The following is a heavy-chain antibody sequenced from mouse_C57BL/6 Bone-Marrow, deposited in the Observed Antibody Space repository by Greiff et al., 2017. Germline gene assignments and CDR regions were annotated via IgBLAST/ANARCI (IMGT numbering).Heavy chain of an antibody. CDR2: INPGSGGT. CDR1: GYAFTNSL. V-gene: IGHV1-54*01. D-gene: IGHD1-1*01. J-gene: IGHJ4*01. Sequence: VKLQESGAELVRPGTSVKVSCKASGYAFTNSLIEWVKQRPGQGLEWIGVINPGSGGTNYNEKFKGKATLTSDKSSSTAYMQLSSLTSEDSAVYFCARGGATDYYAMDYWGQGTSVTVSS. CDR3: ARGGATDYYAMDY.